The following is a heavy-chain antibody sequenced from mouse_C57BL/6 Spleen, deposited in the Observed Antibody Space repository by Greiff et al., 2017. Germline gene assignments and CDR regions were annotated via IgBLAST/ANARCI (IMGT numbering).Heavy chain of an antibody. CDR3: ARGDGYSFAY. V-gene: IGHV3-1*01. CDR1: GYSITSGYD. CDR2: ISYSGST. Sequence: VQLKESGPGMVKPSQSLSLTCTVTGYSITSGYDWHWIRHFPGNKLEWMGYISYSGSTNYNPSLKSRISITHDTSKNHFFLKLNSVTTEDTATYYCARGDGYSFAYWGQGTLVTVSA. D-gene: IGHD2-3*01. J-gene: IGHJ3*01.